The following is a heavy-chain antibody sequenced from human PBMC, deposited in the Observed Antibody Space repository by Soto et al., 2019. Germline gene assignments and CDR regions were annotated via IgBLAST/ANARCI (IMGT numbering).Heavy chain of an antibody. D-gene: IGHD4-17*01. CDR2: ISAYNGNT. CDR3: ARGASEDYGDYAGAFDI. J-gene: IGHJ3*02. Sequence: ASVKVSCKASGYTFTSYGISWVRQAPGQGFEWMGWISAYNGNTNYAQKLQGRVTMTTDTSTSTAYMELRSLRSDDTAVYYCARGASEDYGDYAGAFDIWGQGTMVTVSS. V-gene: IGHV1-18*01. CDR1: GYTFTSYG.